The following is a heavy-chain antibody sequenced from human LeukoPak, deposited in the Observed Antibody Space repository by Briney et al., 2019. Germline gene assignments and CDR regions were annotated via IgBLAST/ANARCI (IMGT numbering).Heavy chain of an antibody. Sequence: GGSLRLSCAASGFTFSSYSMNWVRQAPGKGLEWVSSISSSSSYIYYADSVKGRFTISRDNAKNSLYLQMNSLRAEDTAVYYCARDSGLTPPRFLETPFDYWGQGTLVTVSS. CDR1: GFTFSSYS. J-gene: IGHJ4*02. V-gene: IGHV3-21*01. D-gene: IGHD3-3*01. CDR2: ISSSSSYI. CDR3: ARDSGLTPPRFLETPFDY.